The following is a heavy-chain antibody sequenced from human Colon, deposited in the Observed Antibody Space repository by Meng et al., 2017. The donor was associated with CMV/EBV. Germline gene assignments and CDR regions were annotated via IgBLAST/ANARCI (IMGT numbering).Heavy chain of an antibody. D-gene: IGHD3-22*01. CDR1: FTDTA. CDR3: AREGHYSDSSGRAWFDP. J-gene: IGHJ5*02. CDR2: ITAGYGDT. V-gene: IGHV1-3*01. Sequence: FTDTAIPWLRQAPGQRPEWMGWITAGYGDTKYSQQFQGRVTITRDTSASTAYMELSSLRSEDTAVYFCAREGHYSDSSGRAWFDPWGQGTLVTVSS.